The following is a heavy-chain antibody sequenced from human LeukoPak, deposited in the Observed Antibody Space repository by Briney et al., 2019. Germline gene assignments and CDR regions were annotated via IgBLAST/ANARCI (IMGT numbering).Heavy chain of an antibody. Sequence: ASVKVSCKXSGYTFTSNDINWVRQATGQGLEWMGWMNPNSGNTGYAQKFQGRVTITRNTSISTAYMELSSLRSEDTAVYYCAREYSNYDFDYWGQGTLVTVSS. CDR1: GYTFTSND. V-gene: IGHV1-8*03. J-gene: IGHJ4*02. CDR3: AREYSNYDFDY. D-gene: IGHD4-11*01. CDR2: MNPNSGNT.